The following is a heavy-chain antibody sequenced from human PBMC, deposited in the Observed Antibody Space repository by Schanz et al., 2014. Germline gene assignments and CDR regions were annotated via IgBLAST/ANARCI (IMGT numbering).Heavy chain of an antibody. CDR2: VSHDGFTK. CDR3: ATDYSGGGCHI. Sequence: EQMVESGGGLVKPGGSLRLSCVASGFSFSGFAVHWVRQAPGKGLEWVSIVSHDGFTKHYADSVRGRFTLSRDNSKNTVYLQMNSLRAEDTALYFCATDYSGGGCHIWGQGTMVTVSS. V-gene: IGHV3-30*04. D-gene: IGHD6-19*01. J-gene: IGHJ3*02. CDR1: GFSFSGFA.